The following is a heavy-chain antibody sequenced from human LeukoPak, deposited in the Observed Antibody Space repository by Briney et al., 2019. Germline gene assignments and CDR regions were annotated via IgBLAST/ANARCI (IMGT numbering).Heavy chain of an antibody. CDR3: AELGITMIGGV. D-gene: IGHD3-10*02. Sequence: GGSLRLSCAASGFTFSSYAMSWVRQAPGKGLDWVSAISGSGGSTYYADSVKGRFIISRDNSKNTLYLQMNSLGAEDTAVYYCAELGITMIGGVWGKGTTVTISS. CDR2: ISGSGGST. V-gene: IGHV3-23*01. J-gene: IGHJ6*04. CDR1: GFTFSSYA.